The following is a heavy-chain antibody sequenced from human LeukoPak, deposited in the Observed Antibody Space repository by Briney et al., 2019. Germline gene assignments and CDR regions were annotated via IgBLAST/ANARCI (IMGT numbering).Heavy chain of an antibody. J-gene: IGHJ4*02. D-gene: IGHD4-17*01. Sequence: GGSLRLSFAASGFTLSTYSMNWFRQAPGKGLKWFSSISSSSSYIYYADSGKGRFTISRDNAKNSLYLQMNSLRAEDTAVYYCARARYGDYYYFDYWGQGTLVTVSS. CDR1: GFTLSTYS. CDR3: ARARYGDYYYFDY. CDR2: ISSSSSYI. V-gene: IGHV3-21*01.